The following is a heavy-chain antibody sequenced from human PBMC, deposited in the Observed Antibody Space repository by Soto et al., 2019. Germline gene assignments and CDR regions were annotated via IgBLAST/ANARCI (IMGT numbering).Heavy chain of an antibody. D-gene: IGHD1-1*01. CDR2: LKSDGIST. Sequence: EVQLVESGGDLVHPGGSLRLSCAASGFTVSTSWMHWVRQPPGKGLVWVSLLKSDGISTNYADSVKGRFTISRDNAKNTLYLQMNSLKAEDAAVYYCIDGTSGWGQGTLVTVSS. CDR1: GFTVSTSW. CDR3: IDGTSG. V-gene: IGHV3-74*01. J-gene: IGHJ4*02.